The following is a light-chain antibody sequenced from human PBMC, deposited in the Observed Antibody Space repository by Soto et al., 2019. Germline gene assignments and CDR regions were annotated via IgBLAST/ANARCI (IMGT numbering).Light chain of an antibody. CDR3: CSSAGSSTLV. CDR2: EVS. J-gene: IGLJ2*01. V-gene: IGLV2-23*02. CDR1: SSDVGSYNL. Sequence: QSALTQPASVSGSPGQSITISCTGTSSDVGSYNLVSWYQQHPGKAPKLMIYEVSKRPSGVSYRFSGSKSGNTASLTISGLQAEDEADYYCCSSAGSSTLVFGGGTKLTVL.